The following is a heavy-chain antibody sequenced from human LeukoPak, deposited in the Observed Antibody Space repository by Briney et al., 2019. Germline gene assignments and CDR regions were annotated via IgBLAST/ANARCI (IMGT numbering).Heavy chain of an antibody. CDR3: ARCHDYGLDP. Sequence: SETLSLTCAVYGGSFSGYYWSWIRQPPGKGLEWIGSIYYSGSTYYNPSLKSRVTISVDTSKNQFSLKLSSVTAADTAVYYCARCHDYGLDPWGQGTLVTVSS. CDR1: GGSFSGYY. J-gene: IGHJ5*02. D-gene: IGHD4-17*01. V-gene: IGHV4-34*01. CDR2: IYYSGST.